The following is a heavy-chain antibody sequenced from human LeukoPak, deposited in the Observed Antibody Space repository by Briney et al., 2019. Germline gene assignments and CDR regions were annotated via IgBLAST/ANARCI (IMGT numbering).Heavy chain of an antibody. CDR2: ISSSSSYI. Sequence: GGSLRLSCAASGFTFSDHYMNWVRQAPGKGLEWVSSISSSSSYIYYADSVKGRFTISRDNAKNSLYLQMNSLRAEDTAVYYCARRSYYDSSGYSDYWGQGTLVTVSS. V-gene: IGHV3-21*01. J-gene: IGHJ4*02. CDR3: ARRSYYDSSGYSDY. CDR1: GFTFSDHY. D-gene: IGHD3-22*01.